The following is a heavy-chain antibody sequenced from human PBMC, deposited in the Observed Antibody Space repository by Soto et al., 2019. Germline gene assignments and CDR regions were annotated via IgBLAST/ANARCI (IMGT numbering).Heavy chain of an antibody. CDR2: IIPIFGTA. D-gene: IGHD6-13*01. V-gene: IGHV1-69*13. J-gene: IGHJ6*02. Sequence: ASVKVSCKASGGTFSSYAISWVRQAPGQGLEWMGGIIPIFGTANYAQKFQGRVTITADESTSTAYMELSSLRSEDTAVYYCASHTDSYSSSFPDYYYGMDVWGQGTTVTV. CDR1: GGTFSSYA. CDR3: ASHTDSYSSSFPDYYYGMDV.